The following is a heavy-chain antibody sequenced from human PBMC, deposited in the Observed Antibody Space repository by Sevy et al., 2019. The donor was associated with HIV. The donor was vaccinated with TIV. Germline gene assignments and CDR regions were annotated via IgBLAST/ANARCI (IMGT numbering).Heavy chain of an antibody. Sequence: ASVKVSCKASGYSFTGFYIHWMRQAPGQGLEWMGWINPNNGDAKYAQKYQGRVTMTRDTSATTTYMELTSLRSDDAAMYYCGRGYFGSGSYRLLYWGQGAPGTVSS. CDR3: GRGYFGSGSYRLLY. D-gene: IGHD3-10*01. V-gene: IGHV1-2*02. CDR2: INPNNGDA. J-gene: IGHJ4*02. CDR1: GYSFTGFY.